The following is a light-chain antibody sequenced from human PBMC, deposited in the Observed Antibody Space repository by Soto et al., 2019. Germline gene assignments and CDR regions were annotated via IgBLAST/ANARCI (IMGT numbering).Light chain of an antibody. Sequence: DIQMTQSPSSLSSSAGDRVTLTCRASQGVSNNLAWYQQKPGKVPTLLIYAASTMHSGVPSRFSGSGSGTDFTLTISSLQPEDFATYYCQQYSSSRYTFGHGTKVDIK. CDR3: QQYSSSRYT. V-gene: IGKV1-27*01. CDR1: QGVSNN. CDR2: AAS. J-gene: IGKJ3*01.